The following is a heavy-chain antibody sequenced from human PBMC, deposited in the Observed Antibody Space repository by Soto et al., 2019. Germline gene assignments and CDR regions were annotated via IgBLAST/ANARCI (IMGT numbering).Heavy chain of an antibody. CDR3: AKESIEVAGQRNYFDP. J-gene: IGHJ5*02. CDR1: GFTFNNYA. CDR2: ISASGATT. Sequence: GGSLRLSCAASGFTFNNYAMSWVRQAPGKGLEWVSAISASGATTNYADSVKGRFTISRDNAKNTLYLQMNSLRAGDTAVYYCAKESIEVAGQRNYFDPCGQGTLVTVYS. D-gene: IGHD6-19*01. V-gene: IGHV3-23*01.